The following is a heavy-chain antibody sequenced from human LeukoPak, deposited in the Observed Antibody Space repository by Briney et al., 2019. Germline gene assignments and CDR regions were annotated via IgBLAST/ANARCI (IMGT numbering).Heavy chain of an antibody. CDR2: ISSSGSTI. D-gene: IGHD3-10*01. CDR1: GFTFSSYE. Sequence: PGGSLRLSCAASGFTFSSYEMNWVRQAPGKGLEWVSYISSSGSTIYYADSVKGRFTVSRDNAKNSLYLQMNSLRAEDTAVYYCARTPDRGAGDYWGQGTLVTVSS. J-gene: IGHJ4*02. V-gene: IGHV3-48*03. CDR3: ARTPDRGAGDY.